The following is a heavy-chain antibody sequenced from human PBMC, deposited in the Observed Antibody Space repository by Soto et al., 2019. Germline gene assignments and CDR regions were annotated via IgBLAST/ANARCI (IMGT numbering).Heavy chain of an antibody. CDR2: IYYSGST. CDR3: ARILGYCSGGSCLRQYNWFDP. D-gene: IGHD2-15*01. J-gene: IGHJ5*02. Sequence: SETLSLTCTVSVGSISSSSYYWDWIHQPPGKGLEWIGSIYYSGSTYYKPSLKSRVTISVDTSKNQFSLKLSSVTAADTAVYYCARILGYCSGGSCLRQYNWFDPWGQGTLVTVSS. CDR1: VGSISSSSYY. V-gene: IGHV4-39*01.